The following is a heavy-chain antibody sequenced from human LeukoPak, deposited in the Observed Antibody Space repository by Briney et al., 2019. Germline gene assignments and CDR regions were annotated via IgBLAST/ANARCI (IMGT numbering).Heavy chain of an antibody. CDR2: IYSGGST. CDR1: GFTVSSNY. J-gene: IGHJ6*03. V-gene: IGHV3-53*01. D-gene: IGHD3-3*01. Sequence: GGSLRLSCAASGFTVSSNYMSWVRQAPGKGLEWVSVIYSGGSTYYADSVKGRFTISRDNSKNTLYLQMNSLRAEDTAVYYCARDVGFWSGRYMDVWGKGTTVTVSS. CDR3: ARDVGFWSGRYMDV.